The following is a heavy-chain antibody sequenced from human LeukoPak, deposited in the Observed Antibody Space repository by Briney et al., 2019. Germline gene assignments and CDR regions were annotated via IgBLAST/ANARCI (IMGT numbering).Heavy chain of an antibody. J-gene: IGHJ1*01. D-gene: IGHD2-15*01. CDR3: ASLRYCSGGSCFPKYFQH. CDR2: VYYSGST. CDR1: GGSISSYY. V-gene: IGHV4-59*08. Sequence: PSETLYLTCTVSGGSISSYYWSWIRQPPGKGLEWIGYVYYSGSTNYNPSLKSRVTMSVATSKNQFSLKLSSVTAADTAVYYCASLRYCSGGSCFPKYFQHWGQGTLVTVSS.